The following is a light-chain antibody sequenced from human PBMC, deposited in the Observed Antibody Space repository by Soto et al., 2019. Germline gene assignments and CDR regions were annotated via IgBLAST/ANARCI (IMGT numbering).Light chain of an antibody. J-gene: IGKJ2*01. CDR3: QQYGSSSYT. CDR2: AAS. Sequence: EIVLTQSPGTLSLSPGERATLSCRASQSISSSYLAWYQQKPGQAPRLLIYAASSRAPGIPDRFSGSGAGTDHTLTISRLEPEDFAVYYCQQYGSSSYTFGQGTQLEIK. V-gene: IGKV3-20*01. CDR1: QSISSSY.